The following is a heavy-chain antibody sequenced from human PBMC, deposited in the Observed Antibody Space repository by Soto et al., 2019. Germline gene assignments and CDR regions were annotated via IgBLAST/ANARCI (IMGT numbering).Heavy chain of an antibody. Sequence: GASVKVSCKACGDTFTSYGRSWLRQAPGQGLEWMGWISAYNGNTNYAQKLQGRVTMTTDTSTSTAYMELRSLRSDDTAVYYYARGLRTGIAVALNWFDPWGQGTLVTVSS. D-gene: IGHD6-19*01. CDR1: GDTFTSYG. J-gene: IGHJ5*02. CDR2: ISAYNGNT. V-gene: IGHV1-18*01. CDR3: ARGLRTGIAVALNWFDP.